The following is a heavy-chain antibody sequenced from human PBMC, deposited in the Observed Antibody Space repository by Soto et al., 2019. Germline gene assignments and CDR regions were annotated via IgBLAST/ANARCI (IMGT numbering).Heavy chain of an antibody. Sequence: QVQLVESGGGVVQPGRSLRLSCAASGFTFSSYAMHWVRQAPGKGLEWVAVISYDGSNKYYADSVKGRFTISRDNPKNTLYLQMNSLRAEDTAVYYCARDRGYFDYWGQGTLVTVSS. J-gene: IGHJ4*02. V-gene: IGHV3-30-3*01. CDR2: ISYDGSNK. CDR1: GFTFSSYA. CDR3: ARDRGYFDY. D-gene: IGHD3-10*01.